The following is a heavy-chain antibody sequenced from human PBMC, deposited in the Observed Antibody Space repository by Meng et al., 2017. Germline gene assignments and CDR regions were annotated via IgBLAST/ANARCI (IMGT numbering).Heavy chain of an antibody. J-gene: IGHJ2*01. CDR2: ISAYNGNT. CDR3: ARGGSRYYGDYNWYFDL. Sequence: VPLVQSGAEGKEPGASVKVSCKASGYTFTSYGISWVRQAPGQGLEWMGWISAYNGNTNYAQKLQGRVTMTTDTSTSTAYMELRSLRSDDTAVYYCARGGSRYYGDYNWYFDLWGRGTLVTVSS. V-gene: IGHV1-18*01. CDR1: GYTFTSYG. D-gene: IGHD4-17*01.